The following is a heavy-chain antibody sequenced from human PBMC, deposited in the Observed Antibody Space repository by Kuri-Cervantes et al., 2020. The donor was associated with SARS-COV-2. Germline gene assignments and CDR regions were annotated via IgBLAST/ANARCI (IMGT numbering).Heavy chain of an antibody. Sequence: ESLKISCAVSGYSISSGYYWGWIRQPPGKGLEWIGSIYHSGSTYYNPSLKSRVTISVDTSKNQFSLKLSSVTAADTAVYYCARHTTTGPFDYWGQGTLVTVSS. J-gene: IGHJ4*02. CDR3: ARHTTTGPFDY. V-gene: IGHV4-38-2*01. CDR2: IYHSGST. CDR1: GYSISSGYY. D-gene: IGHD1-1*01.